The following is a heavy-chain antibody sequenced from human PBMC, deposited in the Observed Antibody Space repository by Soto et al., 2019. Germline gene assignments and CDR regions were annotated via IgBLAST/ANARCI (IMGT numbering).Heavy chain of an antibody. D-gene: IGHD6-6*01. CDR3: AKEGSTSYAFFDS. V-gene: IGHV3-23*01. CDR1: GFTFSTYA. J-gene: IGHJ4*02. Sequence: GGSLRLSCAASGFTFSTYAMSWVRQAPGKGLKWVSAIGGSDGSTHYADYVEGRLTISRDNSKNTLYLQINSLRAEDTAVYYCAKEGSTSYAFFDSWGQGT. CDR2: IGGSDGST.